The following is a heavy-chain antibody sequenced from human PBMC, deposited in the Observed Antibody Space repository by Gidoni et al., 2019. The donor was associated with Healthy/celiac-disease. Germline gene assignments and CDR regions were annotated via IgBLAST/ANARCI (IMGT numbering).Heavy chain of an antibody. V-gene: IGHV7-4-1*02. D-gene: IGHD6-13*01. J-gene: IGHJ4*02. Sequence: QVQLVQSGSELKKPGASVKVSCKASGYTFTSYAMNWVRQAPGQGLEWMGRINTNTGKPTYAQGFTGRFVFSLDTSVSTAYLQISSLKAEDTAVYYCARVDRIAAAGTVRASLFDYWGQGTLVTVSS. CDR3: ARVDRIAAAGTVRASLFDY. CDR2: INTNTGKP. CDR1: GYTFTSYA.